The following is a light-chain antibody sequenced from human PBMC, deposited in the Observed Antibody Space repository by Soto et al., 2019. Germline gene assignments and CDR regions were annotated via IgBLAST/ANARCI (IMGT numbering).Light chain of an antibody. J-gene: IGKJ1*01. Sequence: EIVMTQSPATLSVSPGERATLSCRASQSVSSNFAWYQQKPGQAPRLLIYGASTRATGIPARFSGSGSGTEFTFTISSLQSEDFAVYYCQQYGSSPKMTFGQGTKVEIK. CDR1: QSVSSN. CDR3: QQYGSSPKMT. CDR2: GAS. V-gene: IGKV3-15*01.